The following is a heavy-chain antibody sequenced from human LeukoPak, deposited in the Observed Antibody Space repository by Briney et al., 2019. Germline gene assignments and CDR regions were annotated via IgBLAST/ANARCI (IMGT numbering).Heavy chain of an antibody. CDR3: GSSKYYTDSVKGRYPLSRDNSKSTLYLQMNSLRAEDTAVYYCARGAGNTVSTRFFDY. V-gene: IGHV3-53*01. CDR1: GFTVSRNY. Sequence: GGSLRHSCAVSGFTVSRNYMNWVRQAPGERLEGVSVIYGGGSTYYSDSVKGRFHISRDNSKSGLYLQMNSLRAGNTAFYYGGSSKYYTDSVKGRYPLSRDNSKSTLYLQMNSLRAEDTAVYYCARGAGNTVSTRFFDYWGQGTLVPVSS. CDR2: IYGGGST. D-gene: IGHD2-2*01. J-gene: IGHJ4*02.